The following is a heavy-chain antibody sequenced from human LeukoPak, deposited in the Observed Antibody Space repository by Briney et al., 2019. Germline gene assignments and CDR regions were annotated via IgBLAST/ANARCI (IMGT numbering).Heavy chain of an antibody. J-gene: IGHJ4*02. V-gene: IGHV3-7*01. CDR1: RFTFSSYW. CDR3: ARDEDGGGFDY. Sequence: GGSLRLSCVASRFTFSSYWMSWVRQAPGKGLAWVANINQDGSDKYYVDSVKGRFTISRDNAKNSLYLQMNSLRAEDTAVYYCARDEDGGGFDYWGQGTLVTVSS. D-gene: IGHD3-10*01. CDR2: INQDGSDK.